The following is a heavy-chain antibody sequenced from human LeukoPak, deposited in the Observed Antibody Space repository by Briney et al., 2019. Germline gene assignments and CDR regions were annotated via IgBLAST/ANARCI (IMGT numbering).Heavy chain of an antibody. CDR3: AKDLQYYYDSSGYYPHDAFDI. D-gene: IGHD3-22*01. CDR1: GFTFSSYA. Sequence: QTGGSLRLSCAASGFTFSSYAMSWVRQAPGKGLEWVSAISGSGGSTYYADSVKGRFTISRDNSKNTLYLQMNSLRAEDTAVYYCAKDLQYYYDSSGYYPHDAFDIWGQGTMVTVSS. CDR2: ISGSGGST. J-gene: IGHJ3*02. V-gene: IGHV3-23*01.